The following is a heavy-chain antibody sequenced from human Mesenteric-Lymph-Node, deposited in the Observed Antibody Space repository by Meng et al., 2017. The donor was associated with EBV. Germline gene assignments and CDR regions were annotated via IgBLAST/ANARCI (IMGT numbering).Heavy chain of an antibody. CDR3: ARVNGDPDY. CDR1: GGTFSSYG. CDR2: MNPNSGNT. Sequence: QVQLVQSGPEMKNPGSSVKVSCQTSGGTFSSYGLSWVRQAPGQGLEWMGWMNPNSGNTGSTQKFQGRVTMTRDTSMGTAYMELSSLRSEDTAVYYCARVNGDPDYWGQGTLVTVSS. J-gene: IGHJ4*02. V-gene: IGHV1-8*02. D-gene: IGHD4-17*01.